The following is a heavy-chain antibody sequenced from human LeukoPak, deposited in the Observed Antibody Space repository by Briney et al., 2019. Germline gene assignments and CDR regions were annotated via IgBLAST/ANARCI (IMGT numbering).Heavy chain of an antibody. Sequence: PGGSLRLSCAASGFAFSSYAMSWVRQAPGKGLEWVSAISGRGGSTYYADSVKGRFTISRDNSKNTLYLQMNSLRAEDTAVYYCAKDPNSEVGSNSEWGQGTLVTVSS. D-gene: IGHD1-26*01. J-gene: IGHJ4*02. CDR3: AKDPNSEVGSNSE. V-gene: IGHV3-23*01. CDR1: GFAFSSYA. CDR2: ISGRGGST.